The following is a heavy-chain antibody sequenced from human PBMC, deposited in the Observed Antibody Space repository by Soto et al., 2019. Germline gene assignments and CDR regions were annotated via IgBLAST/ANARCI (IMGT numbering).Heavy chain of an antibody. J-gene: IGHJ4*02. D-gene: IGHD3-10*01. CDR2: INHSGST. V-gene: IGHV4-34*01. CDR3: ARGEYTMVRGVYFDY. CDR1: GGSFSGYY. Sequence: SETLSLTCAVYGGSFSGYYWSWIRQPPGKGLEWIGEINHSGSTNYNPSLKSRVTISVDTSKNQFSLKLSSVTAADTAVYYCARGEYTMVRGVYFDYWGQGTLVTVSS.